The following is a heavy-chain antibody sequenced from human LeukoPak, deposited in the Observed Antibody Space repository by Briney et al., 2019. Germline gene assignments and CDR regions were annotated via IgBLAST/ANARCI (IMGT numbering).Heavy chain of an antibody. V-gene: IGHV4-59*08. D-gene: IGHD6-13*01. CDR2: IYYTGNT. Sequence: PSETLSLTCTVPGGSISGYYWSWIRQPPGKGLEWIGYIYYTGNTHYDPSLKSRVTISVDTSKNQFSLRLSSVTAADTAVYYCARHEQQLLYYFDYWGPGTLVTVSS. J-gene: IGHJ4*02. CDR3: ARHEQQLLYYFDY. CDR1: GGSISGYY.